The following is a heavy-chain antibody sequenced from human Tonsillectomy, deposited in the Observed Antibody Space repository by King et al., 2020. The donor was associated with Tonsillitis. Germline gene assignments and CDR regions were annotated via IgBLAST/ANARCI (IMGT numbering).Heavy chain of an antibody. CDR1: GGSISSYY. V-gene: IGHV4-59*08. CDR2: IYYSGST. CDR3: ARRFWGSGWVDAFDI. D-gene: IGHD6-19*01. J-gene: IGHJ3*02. Sequence: QLQESGPGLVKPSETLSLTCTVSGGSISSYYWSWIRQPPGKGLEWSGYIYYSGSTNYNPSLKSRVTISVDTSKNQFSLKLSSVTAADTAVYYCARRFWGSGWVDAFDIWGQGTMVTVSS.